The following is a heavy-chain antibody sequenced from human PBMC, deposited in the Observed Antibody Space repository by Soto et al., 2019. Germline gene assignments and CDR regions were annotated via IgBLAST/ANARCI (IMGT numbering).Heavy chain of an antibody. Sequence: QVQLVESGGGVVQPGRSLRLSCAASGFTFSSYGMHWVRQAPGKGLEWVAVIWYDGSNKYYADSVKGRFTISRDNSKNTPYLQMNSLRAEDTAVYYCASDGSGWYWAFDYWGQGTLVTVSS. CDR1: GFTFSSYG. CDR2: IWYDGSNK. V-gene: IGHV3-33*01. CDR3: ASDGSGWYWAFDY. J-gene: IGHJ4*02. D-gene: IGHD6-19*01.